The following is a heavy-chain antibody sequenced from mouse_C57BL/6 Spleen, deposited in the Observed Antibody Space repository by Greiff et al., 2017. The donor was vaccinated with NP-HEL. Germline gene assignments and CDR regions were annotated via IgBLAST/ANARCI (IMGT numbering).Heavy chain of an antibody. Sequence: EVHLVESGGGLVKPGGSLKLSCAASGFTFSDYGMHWVRQAPEKGLEWVAYISSGSSTIYYADTVKGRFTISRDNAKNTLFLQMTSLRSEDTAMYYCARRRFWYFDVWGTGTTVTVSS. CDR3: ARRRFWYFDV. CDR2: ISSGSSTI. J-gene: IGHJ1*03. V-gene: IGHV5-17*01. CDR1: GFTFSDYG.